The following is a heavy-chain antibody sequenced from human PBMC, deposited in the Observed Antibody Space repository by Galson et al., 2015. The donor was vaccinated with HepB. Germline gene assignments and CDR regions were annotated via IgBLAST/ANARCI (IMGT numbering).Heavy chain of an antibody. CDR3: ARVRRYYDFWSALSGNFDY. Sequence: SETLSLTCAVYGGSFSGYYWSWIRQPPGKGLEWIGEINHSGSTNYNPSLKSRVTISVDTSKNQFSLKLSSVTAADTAVYYCARVRRYYDFWSALSGNFDYWGQGTLVTVSS. CDR1: GGSFSGYY. J-gene: IGHJ4*02. CDR2: INHSGST. D-gene: IGHD3-3*01. V-gene: IGHV4-34*01.